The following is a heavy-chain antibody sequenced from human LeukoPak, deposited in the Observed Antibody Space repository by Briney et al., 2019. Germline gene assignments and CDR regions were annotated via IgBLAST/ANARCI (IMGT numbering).Heavy chain of an antibody. Sequence: GASVKVSCKTSGYTFTGNYIHWLRQAPGQGLEWMGWINPDSGDTSYAQKFQGRVTMTRDTSISTAYMELSSLRSDDTAVYYCARDLRRGWSRDGYIPFDSWGQGTLVTVSS. V-gene: IGHV1-2*02. CDR2: INPDSGDT. CDR3: ARDLRRGWSRDGYIPFDS. CDR1: GYTFTGNY. D-gene: IGHD5-24*01. J-gene: IGHJ4*02.